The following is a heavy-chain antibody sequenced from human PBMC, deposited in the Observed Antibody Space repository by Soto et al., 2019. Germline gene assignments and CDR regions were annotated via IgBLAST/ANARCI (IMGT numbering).Heavy chain of an antibody. V-gene: IGHV4-61*08. J-gene: IGHJ4*02. CDR3: ARDFAYFDF. Sequence: SDSLALIGPLSGCTFNSSGYAWSWIRQPPGKGLEWIGYVYHTGRTSYNPSLKSRVSISMDTSKNQFSLNLDSVTAAYTAVYFCARDFAYFDFWGQGTLVTVYS. CDR2: VYHTGRT. CDR1: GCTFNSSGYA.